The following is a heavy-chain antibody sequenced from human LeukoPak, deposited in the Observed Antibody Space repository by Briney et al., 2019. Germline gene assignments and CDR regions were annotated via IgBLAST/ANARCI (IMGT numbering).Heavy chain of an antibody. CDR2: IYSDGST. J-gene: IGHJ6*02. CDR3: ARGAVTTNYYYGMDV. Sequence: GGSLRLSCAASGFTVSSNYMSWVRQAPGKGREWVSVIYSDGSTYYADSVKGRFTISRENSKNTLYLQMNSLRAEDTAVYYCARGAVTTNYYYGMDVWGQGTTVTVSS. V-gene: IGHV3-53*01. CDR1: GFTVSSNY. D-gene: IGHD4-17*01.